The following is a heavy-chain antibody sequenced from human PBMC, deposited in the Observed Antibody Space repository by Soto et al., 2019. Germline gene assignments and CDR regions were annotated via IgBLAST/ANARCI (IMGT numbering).Heavy chain of an antibody. J-gene: IGHJ4*02. Sequence: EVQLVESGGGLVQPGGSLRPSCAASVFTFSSYSMHWVRQAPGKGLEWVSYISSGSSTIYYAESVKGRFTISRDNAKNSLYLQMNSLRAEDTAVYYCARVYGIAVAGTLDFWGQGTLVTVSS. CDR1: VFTFSSYS. CDR2: ISSGSSTI. D-gene: IGHD6-19*01. V-gene: IGHV3-48*01. CDR3: ARVYGIAVAGTLDF.